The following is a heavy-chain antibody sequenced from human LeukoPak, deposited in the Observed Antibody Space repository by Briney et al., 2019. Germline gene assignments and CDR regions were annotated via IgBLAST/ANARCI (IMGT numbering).Heavy chain of an antibody. CDR3: ARDGGYCSGITCPGGL. D-gene: IGHD2-2*01. Sequence: GGSLRLSCAASGFNLGAFWMSWVRQAPGKGLEWVANIKEDGSTKFYVDSVKGRFTISRDNAKNPLYLQMNSLRAEDTAMYFCARDGGYCSGITCPGGLWGQGTLVTVSP. J-gene: IGHJ4*02. CDR1: GFNLGAFW. V-gene: IGHV3-7*01. CDR2: IKEDGSTK.